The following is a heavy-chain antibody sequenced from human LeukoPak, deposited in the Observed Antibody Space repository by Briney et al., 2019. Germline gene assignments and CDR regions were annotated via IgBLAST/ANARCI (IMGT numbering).Heavy chain of an antibody. Sequence: SETLTLTCAVYGGSFSGYYWSWIRQPPGKGLEWLGEINHSGSTNYNPSLKSRVTISVDTSKNQFSLKLSSVTAADTAVYYCARGLYYYGSGSYYSPPWYYYYGMDVWGKGTTVTVSS. D-gene: IGHD3-10*01. J-gene: IGHJ6*04. CDR1: GGSFSGYY. CDR3: ARGLYYYGSGSYYSPPWYYYYGMDV. V-gene: IGHV4-34*01. CDR2: INHSGST.